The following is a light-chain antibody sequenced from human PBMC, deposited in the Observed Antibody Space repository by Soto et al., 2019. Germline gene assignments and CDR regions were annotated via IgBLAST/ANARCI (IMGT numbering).Light chain of an antibody. J-gene: IGKJ1*01. Sequence: IVVTSYTCTLSSSPRSRATLFRSVIQSVTSNYLAWYQQNPGQAPRLLIYGISDRATGIPDRFSGSGSGTEFTLSISSLQPDDFATYSCHQSIHYWTFAHGTKV. CDR2: GIS. V-gene: IGKV3-20*01. CDR1: QSVTSNY. CDR3: HQSIHYWT.